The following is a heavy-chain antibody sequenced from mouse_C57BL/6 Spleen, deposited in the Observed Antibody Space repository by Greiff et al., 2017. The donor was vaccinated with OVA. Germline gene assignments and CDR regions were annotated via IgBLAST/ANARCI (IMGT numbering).Heavy chain of an antibody. J-gene: IGHJ2*01. Sequence: VQLQQSGPELVKPGASVKISCKASGYSFTDYNMNWVKQSNGKSLEWIGVINPNYGTTSYNQKFKGKATLTVDQSSSTAYMQLSSLTSEDSAVYFCARKGEITTVVAPFDYWGQGTTLTVSS. V-gene: IGHV1-39*01. CDR1: GYSFTDYN. CDR2: INPNYGTT. CDR3: ARKGEITTVVAPFDY. D-gene: IGHD1-1*01.